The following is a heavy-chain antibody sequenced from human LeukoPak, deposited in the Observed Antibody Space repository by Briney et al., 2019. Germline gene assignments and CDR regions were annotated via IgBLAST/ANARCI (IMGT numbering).Heavy chain of an antibody. CDR3: ARDYCGGNSGVAFDI. Sequence: ASVKVSCKASGYTFTRYGISWVRQAPGQGLEWMGWINPNSGGTNYAQKFQGRVTMTRDTSISTTYLELSMLRPDDTAVYYYARDYCGGNSGVAFDIWGQGTMVTVSS. D-gene: IGHD4-23*01. CDR1: GYTFTRYG. CDR2: INPNSGGT. V-gene: IGHV1-2*02. J-gene: IGHJ3*02.